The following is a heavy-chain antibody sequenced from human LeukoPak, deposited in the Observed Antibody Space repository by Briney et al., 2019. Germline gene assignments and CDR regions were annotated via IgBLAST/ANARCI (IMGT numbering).Heavy chain of an antibody. Sequence: ASVKVSCKASGYTFTGYYMHWVRQAPGQGLEWMGWINPNNDVTNYALKFQGRVTVTRDTSISTAYMELSGLRSDDTAVYYCARSDGAYYFDYWGQGTLVTVSS. J-gene: IGHJ4*02. CDR2: INPNNDVT. D-gene: IGHD2-21*01. CDR3: ARSDGAYYFDY. CDR1: GYTFTGYY. V-gene: IGHV1-2*02.